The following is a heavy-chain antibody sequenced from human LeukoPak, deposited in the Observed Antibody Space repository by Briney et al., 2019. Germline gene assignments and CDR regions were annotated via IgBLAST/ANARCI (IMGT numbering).Heavy chain of an antibody. Sequence: ASVKVSCKVSGYTFTDYYMHWVQQAPGKGLEWMGLVDPEDGETIYAEKFQGRVTITADTSTDTAYMELSSLRSEDTAVYCCATEFRIAARPGGDYWGQGTLVTVSS. J-gene: IGHJ4*02. V-gene: IGHV1-69-2*01. D-gene: IGHD6-6*01. CDR1: GYTFTDYY. CDR3: ATEFRIAARPGGDY. CDR2: VDPEDGET.